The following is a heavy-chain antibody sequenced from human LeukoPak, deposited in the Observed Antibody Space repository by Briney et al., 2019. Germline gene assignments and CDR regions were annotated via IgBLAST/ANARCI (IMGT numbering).Heavy chain of an antibody. D-gene: IGHD5-12*01. J-gene: IGHJ4*02. CDR1: GFTFSRYG. CDR2: ISTSSSYI. CDR3: ARVEGNIVTTTEGYFDY. V-gene: IGHV3-21*01. Sequence: GGSLRPSCAASGFTFSRYGMNWVRQAPGKGLEWVSSISTSSSYIYYADSMKGRFTISRDNAKNSLYLQMNSLRAEDTAVYYCARVEGNIVTTTEGYFDYWGQGTLVTVSS.